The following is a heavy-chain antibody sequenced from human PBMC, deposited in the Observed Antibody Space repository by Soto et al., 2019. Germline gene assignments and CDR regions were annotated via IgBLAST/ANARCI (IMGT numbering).Heavy chain of an antibody. D-gene: IGHD4-4*01. CDR2: INHSGST. CDR3: AREPTVIRYNWFDP. J-gene: IGHJ5*02. CDR1: GGSFSGYY. Sequence: SETLSLTCAVYGGSFSGYYWSWIRQPPGKGLEWIGEINHSGSTIYNPSLKSRVTISVDTSKNQFSLKLSSVTAADTAVYYCAREPTVIRYNWFDPWGQGTLVTVSS. V-gene: IGHV4-34*01.